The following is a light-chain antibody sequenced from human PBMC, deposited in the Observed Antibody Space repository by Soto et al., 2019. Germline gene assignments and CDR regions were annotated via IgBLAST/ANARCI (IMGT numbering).Light chain of an antibody. Sequence: EIVLTQSPGTLSLSPGERATLSCRASHSVSSSYLAWYQQRPGQAPRLLIYGASSRATGIPDRFSGSGSGTDFTLTRSRLEPEDFAVYYCQQYGSSPPYTFGQGTKLEIK. CDR1: HSVSSSY. CDR3: QQYGSSPPYT. J-gene: IGKJ2*01. CDR2: GAS. V-gene: IGKV3-20*01.